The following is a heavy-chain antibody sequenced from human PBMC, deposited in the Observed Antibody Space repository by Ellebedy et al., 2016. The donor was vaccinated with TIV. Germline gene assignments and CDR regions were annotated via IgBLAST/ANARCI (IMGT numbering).Heavy chain of an antibody. J-gene: IGHJ4*02. CDR1: GRTFSSYA. CDR2: IIPIFGTA. V-gene: IGHV1-69*13. CDR3: ARGERGYSYGYFDY. Sequence: ASVKVSXXASGRTFSSYAISWVRQAPGQGLEWMGGIIPIFGTANYAQKFQGRVTITADESTSTAYMELSSLRSEDTAVYYCARGERGYSYGYFDYWGQGTLVTVSS. D-gene: IGHD5-18*01.